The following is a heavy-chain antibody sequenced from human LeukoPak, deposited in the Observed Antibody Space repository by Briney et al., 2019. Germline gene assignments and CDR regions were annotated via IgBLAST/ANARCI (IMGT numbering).Heavy chain of an antibody. CDR2: IKQDGSEK. Sequence: AGGSLRLSCAASGFTFSSYWMSWVRQAPGKGLEWVANIKQDGSEKYYVDSVKGRFTISRDNAKNSLYLQMNSLRAEDTAVYYCARDGGSSGWYRNTDKFDYWGQGTLVTVSS. CDR1: GFTFSSYW. J-gene: IGHJ4*02. CDR3: ARDGGSSGWYRNTDKFDY. D-gene: IGHD6-19*01. V-gene: IGHV3-7*01.